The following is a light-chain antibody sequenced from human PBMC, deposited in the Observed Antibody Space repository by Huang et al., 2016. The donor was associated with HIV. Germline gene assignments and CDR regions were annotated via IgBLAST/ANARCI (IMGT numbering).Light chain of an antibody. CDR1: QSKNNN. V-gene: IGKV3-15*01. CDR2: GAS. J-gene: IGKJ1*01. CDR3: QQYNEWPRT. Sequence: VMTQSPATLPVSPAERATLSCRARQSKNNNLDWYKKTPGKAPRLVIDGASTRATDNPPRFSGSGSGTNFTLTINSLQSEDFAVYFCQQYNEWPRTFGQGTKVEVK.